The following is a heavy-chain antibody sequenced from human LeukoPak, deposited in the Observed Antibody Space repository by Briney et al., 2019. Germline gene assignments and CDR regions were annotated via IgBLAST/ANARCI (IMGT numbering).Heavy chain of an antibody. J-gene: IGHJ4*02. CDR1: GGSVSSYY. CDR3: VRQRVGTVAGTCDY. Sequence: SETLSLTCTVSGGSVSSYYWSWIRQFPGKGLEWIGYIYYSGTSNYNPSLRSRVTISIDTSNNQFSLKLTSVTAADTAVYYCVRQRVGTVAGTCDYWGQGTLVTVSS. CDR2: IYYSGTS. V-gene: IGHV4-59*08. D-gene: IGHD6-19*01.